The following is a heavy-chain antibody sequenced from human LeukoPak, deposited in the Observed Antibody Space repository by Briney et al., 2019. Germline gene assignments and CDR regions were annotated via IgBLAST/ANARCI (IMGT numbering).Heavy chain of an antibody. Sequence: SETLSLTCTVSGGSISGYYWNWVRQPADRGLEWIGRLYSSGDTYYNPSLKSRLTMSVDTSKNQFSLKLRSVTAADPAVYYCARGSSGSTKRYYFDSWGQGALVTVPS. CDR1: GGSISGYY. CDR2: LYSSGDT. V-gene: IGHV4-4*07. CDR3: ARGSSGSTKRYYFDS. J-gene: IGHJ4*02. D-gene: IGHD6-19*01.